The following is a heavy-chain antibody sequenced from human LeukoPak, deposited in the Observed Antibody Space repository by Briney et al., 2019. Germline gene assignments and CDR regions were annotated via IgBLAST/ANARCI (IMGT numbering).Heavy chain of an antibody. J-gene: IGHJ5*02. CDR2: IIPIFGTA. Sequence: ASVKVSCKASGGTFSSYAISWVRQAPGQGLEWMGGIIPIFGTANYAQKFQGRVTITAAESTGTAYMELSSLGSEDTAVYYCARGVLEIATISWFQPWGQGTLVTVSS. CDR3: ARGVLEIATISWFQP. CDR1: GGTFSSYA. V-gene: IGHV1-69*13. D-gene: IGHD5-24*01.